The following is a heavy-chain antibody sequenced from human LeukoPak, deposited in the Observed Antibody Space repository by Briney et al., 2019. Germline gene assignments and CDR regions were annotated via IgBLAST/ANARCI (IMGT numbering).Heavy chain of an antibody. CDR1: GFTFSSFW. CDR2: INGDGSTT. D-gene: IGHD3-22*01. Sequence: PGGSLRLSCAASGFTFSSFWMHWVRQVPGKGLVWVSRINGDGSTTTYADSVKGRFTISRDNAKNTLYLQMNSLRAGDTAVFYCARDYSGGYGLDYWGQGALVTVSS. CDR3: ARDYSGGYGLDY. V-gene: IGHV3-74*01. J-gene: IGHJ4*02.